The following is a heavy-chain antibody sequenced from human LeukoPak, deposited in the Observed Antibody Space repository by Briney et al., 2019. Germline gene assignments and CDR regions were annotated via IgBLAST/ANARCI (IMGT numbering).Heavy chain of an antibody. CDR2: INPNSGGT. Sequence: EASVKVSCKASGYTFTSYYMHWVRQAPGQGLEWMGWINPNSGGTNYAQKFQGRVTMTRDTSISAAYMELSRLRSDDTAVYYCARDPTIFGVLYYFDYWGQGTLVTVSS. CDR3: ARDPTIFGVLYYFDY. D-gene: IGHD3-3*01. CDR1: GYTFTSYY. J-gene: IGHJ4*02. V-gene: IGHV1-2*02.